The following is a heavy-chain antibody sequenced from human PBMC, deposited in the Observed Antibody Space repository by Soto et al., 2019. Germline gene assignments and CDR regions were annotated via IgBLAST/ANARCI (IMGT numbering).Heavy chain of an antibody. CDR2: INHSGST. V-gene: IGHV4-34*01. Sequence: SETLSLTCAVYGRSFSGYYWSWIRQPPGKGLEWIGEINHSGSTNYNPSLKSRVTISVDTSKNQFSLKLSSLTAADTAVYYCARERMGGNDAFDIWGQGTMVT. D-gene: IGHD2-15*01. CDR1: GRSFSGYY. CDR3: ARERMGGNDAFDI. J-gene: IGHJ3*02.